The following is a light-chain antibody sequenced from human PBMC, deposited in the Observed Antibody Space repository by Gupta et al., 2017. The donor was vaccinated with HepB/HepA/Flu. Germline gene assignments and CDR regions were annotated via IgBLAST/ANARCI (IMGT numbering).Light chain of an antibody. CDR2: GAS. V-gene: IGKV3-20*01. J-gene: IGKJ4*01. CDR1: QSVSSSY. CDR3: QQYSSSPLT. Sequence: EIVLTQSPGTLSLSSGERATLSCRASQSVSSSYLAWYQQKPGQAPRLLIYGASSRATGIPDRFSDSGSGTDFTLTISRLEPEDFAVYYCQQYSSSPLTFGGGTKVEIK.